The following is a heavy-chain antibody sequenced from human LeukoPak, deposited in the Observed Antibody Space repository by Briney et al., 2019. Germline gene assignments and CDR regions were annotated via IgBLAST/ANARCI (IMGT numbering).Heavy chain of an antibody. Sequence: PGGSLRLSCAASGFTFSSYALSWVRQAPGKGLEWVSGISGNGVGTYYADSVKGRFTISRDNSKNTLYLQMNSLRAEDTAVYYCAKYRHNYYYYGMDVWGQGTTVTVSS. V-gene: IGHV3-23*01. CDR2: ISGNGVGT. CDR1: GFTFSSYA. J-gene: IGHJ6*02. CDR3: AKYRHNYYYYGMDV.